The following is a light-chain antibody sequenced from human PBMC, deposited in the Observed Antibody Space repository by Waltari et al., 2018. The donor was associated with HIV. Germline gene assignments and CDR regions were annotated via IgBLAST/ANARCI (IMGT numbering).Light chain of an antibody. CDR1: SSNIGAGYD. CDR2: GNG. V-gene: IGLV1-40*01. CDR3: QSYDSSLSGWV. J-gene: IGLJ3*02. Sequence: QSVLTQPPSVSGAPGQRVTISCTGSSSNIGAGYDVHWYQQLPGTAPKLLIYGNGILPSGVPDRFSGSKSGTSASLAITGLQAEDEADYYCQSYDSSLSGWVFGGGTKLTVL.